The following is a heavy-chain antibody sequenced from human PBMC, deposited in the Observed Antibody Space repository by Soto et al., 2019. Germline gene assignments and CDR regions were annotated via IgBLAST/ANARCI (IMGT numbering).Heavy chain of an antibody. V-gene: IGHV5-51*01. D-gene: IGHD5-18*01. J-gene: IGHJ6*02. CDR1: GYSFTTYW. Sequence: GESLKISCKGFGYSFTTYWIGWVRQMPGKGLEWMGIIYPGDSDTRYSPSFQGQVTISADKSISTAYLQWSSLKASDTAMYYCARHWGHSYVSNGMDVWGQGTTVTVSS. CDR2: IYPGDSDT. CDR3: ARHWGHSYVSNGMDV.